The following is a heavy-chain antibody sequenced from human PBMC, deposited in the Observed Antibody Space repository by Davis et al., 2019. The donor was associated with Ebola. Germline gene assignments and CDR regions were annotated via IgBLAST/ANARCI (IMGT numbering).Heavy chain of an antibody. CDR3: AKLIAGATHYMDV. V-gene: IGHV3-23*01. CDR2: ITISGDHT. Sequence: GESLKISCAASGFAFSKSAMSWVRQAPGKGLDWVSSITISGDHTFYANSVKGRFTISRDNSKNTLYLQMNSLRAEDTAVYSCAKLIAGATHYMDVWGKGTTVTVSS. CDR1: GFAFSKSA. D-gene: IGHD2-21*01. J-gene: IGHJ6*03.